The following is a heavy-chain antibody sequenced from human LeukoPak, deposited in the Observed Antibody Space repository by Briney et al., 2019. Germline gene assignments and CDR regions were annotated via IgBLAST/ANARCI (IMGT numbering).Heavy chain of an antibody. V-gene: IGHV3-74*01. D-gene: IGHD3-22*01. CDR1: GLTFSSFW. J-gene: IGHJ4*02. CDR2: INSDGSTT. Sequence: GGSLRLSCAASGLTFSSFWMHWVRRAPGKGLEWVSRINSDGSTTTYADSVKGRLTISRDNAKNTLYLQMNSLRAEDTAVYYCARGTLERRGYDYDYWGQGTLVTVSS. CDR3: ARGTLERRGYDYDY.